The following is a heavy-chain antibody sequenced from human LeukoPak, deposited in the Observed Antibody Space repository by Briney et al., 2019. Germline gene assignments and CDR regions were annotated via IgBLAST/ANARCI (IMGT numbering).Heavy chain of an antibody. D-gene: IGHD6-13*01. Sequence: PGGSLRLSCAASGFIFSNYAMSWVRQAPGKGLEWVGFIRSKAYGGTTEYAASVKGRFTISRDDSKSIAYLQMNSLKTEDTAVYYCTRPAAAGPYYYYGMDVWGQGTTVTVSS. CDR1: GFIFSNYA. CDR3: TRPAAAGPYYYYGMDV. V-gene: IGHV3-49*04. J-gene: IGHJ6*02. CDR2: IRSKAYGGTT.